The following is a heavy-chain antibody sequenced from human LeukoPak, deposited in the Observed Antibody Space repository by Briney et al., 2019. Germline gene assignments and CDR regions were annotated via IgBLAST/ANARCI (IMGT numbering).Heavy chain of an antibody. CDR2: MNPNSGNT. Sequence: ASVTVSCKASGYTFTSYDINWVRQATGQGLEWMGWMNPNSGNTGYAQKFQGRVTMTRNTSISTAYMELSSLRSEDTAVYYCATHQGEQQEIDYYYYYMDVWGKGTTVTVSS. V-gene: IGHV1-8*01. D-gene: IGHD6-13*01. CDR3: ATHQGEQQEIDYYYYYMDV. CDR1: GYTFTSYD. J-gene: IGHJ6*03.